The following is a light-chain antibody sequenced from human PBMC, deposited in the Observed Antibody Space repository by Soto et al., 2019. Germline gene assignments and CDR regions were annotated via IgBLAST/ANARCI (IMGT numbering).Light chain of an antibody. CDR1: QDISNY. J-gene: IGKJ4*01. CDR2: AAS. Sequence: DIQMTQSPSSLSASVGDRATITCRASQDISNYLAWYQQKPGKVPKLLIYAASTSQAGVPSWFSGSGSGKDFTLTISSLQPDDVANYYCQKYNSAPRTFGGGTKVEIK. CDR3: QKYNSAPRT. V-gene: IGKV1-27*01.